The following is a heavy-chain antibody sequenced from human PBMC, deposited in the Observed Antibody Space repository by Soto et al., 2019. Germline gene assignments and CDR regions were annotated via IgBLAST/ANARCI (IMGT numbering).Heavy chain of an antibody. J-gene: IGHJ2*01. V-gene: IGHV1-69*13. D-gene: IGHD3-22*01. CDR3: ARDSYPCCGRSGSIYLAWCYFDL. Sequence: ASVKVSCNASGGTFCTYGISWERQAPGQGLEWMGGFIPIYGPANSAQTFQGRVTFTADESTATAYSLLCRLRSEDTAAYYRARDSYPCCGRSGSIYLAWCYFDLWGRGTQV. CDR1: GGTFCTYG. CDR2: FIPIYGPA.